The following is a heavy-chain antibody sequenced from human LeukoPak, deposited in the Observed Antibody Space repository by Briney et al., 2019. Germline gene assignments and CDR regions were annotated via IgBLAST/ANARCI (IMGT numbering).Heavy chain of an antibody. J-gene: IGHJ4*02. CDR2: ISYDGSNK. Sequence: GRSLRLSCAASGFTFSSYAMHWVRQAPGKGLEWVAVISYDGSNKYYADSVKGRFTISRDNSKNTLYLQMNSLRAEDTAVYYCARVRRTYYYDSSGYYYHYWGQGTLVTVSS. CDR3: ARVRRTYYYDSSGYYYHY. CDR1: GFTFSSYA. D-gene: IGHD3-22*01. V-gene: IGHV3-30*14.